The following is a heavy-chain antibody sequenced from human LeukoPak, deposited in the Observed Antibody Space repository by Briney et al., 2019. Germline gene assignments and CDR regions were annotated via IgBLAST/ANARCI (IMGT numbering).Heavy chain of an antibody. J-gene: IGHJ3*02. V-gene: IGHV3-53*01. D-gene: IGHD1-1*01. Sequence: GGSLRLSCAASGFTVSSNYMSWVRQAPGKGLEWVSSIYSGGSTYYADSVKGRFTISRDSSKNTLYLQMSSLRAEDTAVYYCARGHNWNERGAFDIWGQGKMVTVSS. CDR3: ARGHNWNERGAFDI. CDR2: IYSGGST. CDR1: GFTVSSNY.